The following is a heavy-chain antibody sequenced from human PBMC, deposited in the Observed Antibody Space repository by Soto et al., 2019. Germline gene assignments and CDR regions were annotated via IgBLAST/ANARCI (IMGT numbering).Heavy chain of an antibody. Sequence: GESLKISCKGSGYSFTSYWIGWVRQMPGKGLEWMGIIYPGDSDTRYSPSFQGQVTISADKSISTAYLQWSSLKASDTATYYCARHGYYYDSSGYYGGPYYFDYWGQGTLVTVSS. CDR1: GYSFTSYW. CDR3: ARHGYYYDSSGYYGGPYYFDY. J-gene: IGHJ4*02. CDR2: IYPGDSDT. D-gene: IGHD3-22*01. V-gene: IGHV5-51*01.